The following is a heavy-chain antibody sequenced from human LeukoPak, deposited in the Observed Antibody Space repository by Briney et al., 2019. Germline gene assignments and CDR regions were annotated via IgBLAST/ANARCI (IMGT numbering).Heavy chain of an antibody. D-gene: IGHD7-27*01. V-gene: IGHV3-30*02. Sequence: GGSLRLSCAASGFTFSSYGMHWVRQAPGKGLEWVAFIRYDGSNKYYADSVKGRFTISRDNSKNTLYLQMNSLRAEDTAVYYCAKDGTGDRDYYYYMDVWGKGTTVTVSS. J-gene: IGHJ6*03. CDR3: AKDGTGDRDYYYYMDV. CDR2: IRYDGSNK. CDR1: GFTFSSYG.